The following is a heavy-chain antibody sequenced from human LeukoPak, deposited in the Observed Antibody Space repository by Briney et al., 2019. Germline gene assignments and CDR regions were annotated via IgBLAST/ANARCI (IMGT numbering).Heavy chain of an antibody. CDR3: AKSTSSWERVDY. Sequence: GGSLRLSCAASGFAFSSYAMSWVRQAPGKGLEWVSSISGNSGRTYYADSVKGRFSISRDNSNNTLYLQMNSLRAEDAAVYYCAKSTSSWERVDYWGQGTLVTVSS. CDR1: GFAFSSYA. CDR2: ISGNSGRT. J-gene: IGHJ4*02. V-gene: IGHV3-23*01. D-gene: IGHD6-13*01.